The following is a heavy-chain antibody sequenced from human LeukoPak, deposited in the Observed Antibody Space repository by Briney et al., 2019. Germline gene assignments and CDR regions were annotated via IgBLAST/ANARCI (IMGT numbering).Heavy chain of an antibody. CDR2: INPNSGGT. CDR3: ARGLIRRVYGSGSYNWFDP. D-gene: IGHD3-10*01. Sequence: ASVKVSCKASGYTFTCYYMHWVRQAPGQGLEWMGWINPNSGGTNYAQKFQGRVTMTRDTSISTAYMELSRLRSDDTAVYYCARGLIRRVYGSGSYNWFDPWGQGTLVTVSS. J-gene: IGHJ5*02. CDR1: GYTFTCYY. V-gene: IGHV1-2*02.